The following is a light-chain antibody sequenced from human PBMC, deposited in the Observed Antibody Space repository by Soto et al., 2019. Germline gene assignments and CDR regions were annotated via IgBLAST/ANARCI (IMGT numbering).Light chain of an antibody. V-gene: IGKV3-11*01. J-gene: IGKJ2*01. CDR2: DAS. Sequence: EIVLPQSPATLSLSPGERATLYCRASQSVSSYLAWYQQKPGQAPRLLIYDASNRATGTPARFSGSGAWTDFTLTISILEPEDFADYYCHQRSYLYTFGQGTKLEIK. CDR3: HQRSYLYT. CDR1: QSVSSY.